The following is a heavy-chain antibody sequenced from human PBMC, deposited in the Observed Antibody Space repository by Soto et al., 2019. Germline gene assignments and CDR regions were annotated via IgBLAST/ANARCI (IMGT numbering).Heavy chain of an antibody. CDR2: INSDGSST. CDR1: GFTFSSYW. CDR3: ARASPDYDWGFGELFQSTAPDY. D-gene: IGHD3-10*01. J-gene: IGHJ4*02. Sequence: GGSLRLSCAASGFTFSSYWMHWVRQAPGKGLVWVSRINSDGSSTSYADSVKGRFTISRDNAKNTLYLQMNSLRAEDTAVYYCARASPDYDWGFGELFQSTAPDYWGQGTLVTVSS. V-gene: IGHV3-74*01.